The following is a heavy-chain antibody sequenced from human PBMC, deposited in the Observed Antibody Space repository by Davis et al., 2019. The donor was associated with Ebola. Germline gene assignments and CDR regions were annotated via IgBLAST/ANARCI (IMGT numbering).Heavy chain of an antibody. Sequence: ASVKVSCKASGGTFSSYAISWVRQAPGQGLEWMGWINPNSGGTNYAQKFQGRVTMTRDTSISTAYMELSRLRSDDTAVYYCARDPGTAMASDFDYWGQGTLVTVSS. V-gene: IGHV1-2*02. CDR1: GGTFSSYA. D-gene: IGHD5-18*01. J-gene: IGHJ4*02. CDR3: ARDPGTAMASDFDY. CDR2: INPNSGGT.